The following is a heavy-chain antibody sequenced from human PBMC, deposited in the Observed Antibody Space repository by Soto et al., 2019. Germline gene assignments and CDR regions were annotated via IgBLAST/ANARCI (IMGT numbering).Heavy chain of an antibody. J-gene: IGHJ5*02. CDR3: AKGAYSAGCRGFDP. CDR2: ITGNSGAT. CDR1: GFTFGSYA. D-gene: IGHD6-25*01. V-gene: IGHV3-23*01. Sequence: EVQLLESGGGLVQPGGSLRLSCAASGFTFGSYAMGWVRQAPGKGLEWVSAITGNSGATNYADSVKGRFTISRDNSKDTLYLQMNSLRAEDTALYYCAKGAYSAGCRGFDPWGQGTLVTVSS.